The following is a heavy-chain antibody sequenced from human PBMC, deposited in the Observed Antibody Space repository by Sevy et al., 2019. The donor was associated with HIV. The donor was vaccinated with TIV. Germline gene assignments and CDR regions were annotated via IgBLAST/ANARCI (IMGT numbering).Heavy chain of an antibody. CDR1: GYTLTELS. D-gene: IGHD2-2*01. CDR3: ATAWGVPAAILNYYYYGMDV. V-gene: IGHV1-24*01. CDR2: FDPEDGET. J-gene: IGHJ6*02. Sequence: ASVKVSCKVSGYTLTELSMHWVRQAPGKGLEWMGGFDPEDGETIYAQKFQGRVTMTEDTSTDTAYMELRSLRSEDTAVYYCATAWGVPAAILNYYYYGMDVWGQGTTVTVSS.